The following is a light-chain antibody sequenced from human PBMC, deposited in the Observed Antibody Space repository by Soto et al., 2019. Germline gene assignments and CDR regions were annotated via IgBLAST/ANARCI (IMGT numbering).Light chain of an antibody. CDR3: HQVSSYPLT. V-gene: IGKV1-9*01. CDR2: AAS. CDR1: QGISSY. J-gene: IGKJ4*01. Sequence: DIQLTQSPSFLSASVGDRVTITCRASQGISSYLAWYQQKPGKAPHLLIYAASTLQSGVPSRFSGSGSGTEFTLTISSLQPEDFATYYCHQVSSYPLTFGGGTKVDIK.